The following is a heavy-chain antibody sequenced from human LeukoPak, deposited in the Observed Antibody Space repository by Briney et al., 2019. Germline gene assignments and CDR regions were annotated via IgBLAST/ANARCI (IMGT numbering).Heavy chain of an antibody. CDR2: MDPSGGST. V-gene: IGHV1-46*01. CDR1: GYTFTSHY. Sequence: ASVNVSCKASGYTFTSHYMHWVRQAPGQGLEWMGIMDPSGGSTTYAQKFQGRVTMTRDTSTSTVYLELSSLRSEDTAVYYCVGDLKTWTGLAYWGQGTLVTVSS. CDR3: VGDLKTWTGLAY. D-gene: IGHD3/OR15-3a*01. J-gene: IGHJ4*02.